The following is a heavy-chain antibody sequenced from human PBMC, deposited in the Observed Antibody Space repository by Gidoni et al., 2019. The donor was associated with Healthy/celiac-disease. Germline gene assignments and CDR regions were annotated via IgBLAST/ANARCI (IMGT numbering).Heavy chain of an antibody. D-gene: IGHD3-3*01. CDR3: ARDRNYDYWSGWGFDY. J-gene: IGHJ4*02. Sequence: QVQLVESGGGVVQPGRSLRLSCAAAGFNFSSYAMHWVRQAPGKGLEWVAVISYDGSNKYYADSVKGRFTISRDNSKNTLYLQMNSLRAEDTAVYYCARDRNYDYWSGWGFDYWGQGTLVTVSS. CDR2: ISYDGSNK. CDR1: GFNFSSYA. V-gene: IGHV3-30-3*01.